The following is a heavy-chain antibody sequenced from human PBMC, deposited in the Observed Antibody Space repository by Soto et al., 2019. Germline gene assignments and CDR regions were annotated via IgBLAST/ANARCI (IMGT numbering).Heavy chain of an antibody. CDR2: IKQDGSEK. CDR3: ARGITIFGVVIPNY. Sequence: GGSLRLSCAASGFTFSSYWMSWVRQAPGKGLEWVANIKQDGSEKYYVDSVKGRFTISRDNAKNSLYLQMNSLRAEDTAVYYCARGITIFGVVIPNYWGQGTLVTVSS. CDR1: GFTFSSYW. V-gene: IGHV3-7*01. D-gene: IGHD3-3*01. J-gene: IGHJ4*02.